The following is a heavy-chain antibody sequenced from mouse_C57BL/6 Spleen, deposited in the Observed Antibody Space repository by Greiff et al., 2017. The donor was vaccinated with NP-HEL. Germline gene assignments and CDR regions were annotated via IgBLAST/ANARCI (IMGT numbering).Heavy chain of an antibody. Sequence: QVQLQQSGPELVKPGASVKISCKASGYAFSSSWMNWVKQRPGKGLEWIGRIYPGDGDTNYNGKFKGKATLTADQSSSTAYMQLSSLTSEDSAVYFCARGGSYAMDYWGQGTSVTVSS. V-gene: IGHV1-82*01. CDR2: IYPGDGDT. J-gene: IGHJ4*01. CDR1: GYAFSSSW. CDR3: ARGGSYAMDY.